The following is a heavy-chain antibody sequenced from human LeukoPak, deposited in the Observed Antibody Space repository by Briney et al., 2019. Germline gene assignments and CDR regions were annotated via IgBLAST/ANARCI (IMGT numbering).Heavy chain of an antibody. CDR3: ARGLMHNYYYYMDV. D-gene: IGHD2-21*01. CDR1: GSSISSYY. J-gene: IGHJ6*03. CDR2: IYYSGST. Sequence: PSETLSLTCTVSGSSISSYYWSWIRQPPGKGLEWIGYIYYSGSTNYNPSLKSRVTISVDTSKNQFSLKLSSVTAADTAVYYCARGLMHNYYYYMDVWGKGTTVTVSS. V-gene: IGHV4-59*01.